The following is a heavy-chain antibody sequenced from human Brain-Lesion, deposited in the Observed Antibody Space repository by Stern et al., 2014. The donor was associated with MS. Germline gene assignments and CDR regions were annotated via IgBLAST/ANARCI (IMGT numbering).Heavy chain of an antibody. CDR1: GGSISSGNW. D-gene: IGHD1-26*01. J-gene: IGHJ4*02. CDR2: MYHSGIT. V-gene: IGHV4-4*02. Sequence: VQLVESGPGLVKPSGTLSLTCAVSGGSISSGNWWSWVRQSPGKRLEWIGEMYHSGITNYNPSIESRVSISIDKSKNQFSLKVYSLTAADTAVYYCASNRGSGSFFDSWGQGSLVTVSS. CDR3: ASNRGSGSFFDS.